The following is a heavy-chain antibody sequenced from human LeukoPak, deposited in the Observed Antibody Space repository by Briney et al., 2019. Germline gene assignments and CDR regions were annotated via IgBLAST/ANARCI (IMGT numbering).Heavy chain of an antibody. CDR3: ARDYADYVGYFFFDH. J-gene: IGHJ5*02. Sequence: GGSLRLSCAASGFTFKNYAMNWVRQAPGKGLEWVSSISGGGETTYYADSAKGRFTISRDNSQNTSYLQMNSLRAEDTAVYYCARDYADYVGYFFFDHWGQGTLVTVSS. D-gene: IGHD4-17*01. CDR2: ISGGGETT. CDR1: GFTFKNYA. V-gene: IGHV3-23*01.